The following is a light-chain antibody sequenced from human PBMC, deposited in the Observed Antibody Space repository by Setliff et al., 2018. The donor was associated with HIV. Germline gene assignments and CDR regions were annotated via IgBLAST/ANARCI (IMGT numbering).Light chain of an antibody. CDR1: SSDVGGHNY. J-gene: IGLJ1*01. Sequence: QSVLTQPASVSGSPGQSITISCTGTSSDVGGHNYVSWYQQHPGKAPKLIIYDVSNRPSGASNRFSGSKSGNTASLTISGLQAEDEADYYCSSYTNTPLYVFGTGTKVTV. CDR2: DVS. V-gene: IGLV2-14*03. CDR3: SSYTNTPLYV.